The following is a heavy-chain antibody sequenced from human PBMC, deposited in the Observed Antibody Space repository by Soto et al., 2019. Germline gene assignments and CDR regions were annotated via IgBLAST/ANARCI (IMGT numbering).Heavy chain of an antibody. V-gene: IGHV1-18*01. CDR2: ISAYNGNT. J-gene: IGHJ6*02. Sequence: GASVKVSCKASGYTFTSYGISWVRQAPGQGLEWMGWISAYNGNTNYAQKLQGRVTMTTDTSTSTAYMELRSLRSDDTAVYYCARDGPVLLWFGELLSTKYGMDVWGQGTTVTVSS. D-gene: IGHD3-10*01. CDR1: GYTFTSYG. CDR3: ARDGPVLLWFGELLSTKYGMDV.